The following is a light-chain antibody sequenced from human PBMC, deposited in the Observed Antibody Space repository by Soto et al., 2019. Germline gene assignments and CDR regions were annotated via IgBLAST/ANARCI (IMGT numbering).Light chain of an antibody. Sequence: DIQMAQSPSTLAASVGDRVPLPCRASQSVDTWLAWYQQKPGKAPSVLIYKVSSLESGVPSRFSGSGSGTEFTLTISSLQPDDFATYYCQQYKRFWTFGQGTKVDIK. CDR3: QQYKRFWT. V-gene: IGKV1-5*03. J-gene: IGKJ1*01. CDR1: QSVDTW. CDR2: KVS.